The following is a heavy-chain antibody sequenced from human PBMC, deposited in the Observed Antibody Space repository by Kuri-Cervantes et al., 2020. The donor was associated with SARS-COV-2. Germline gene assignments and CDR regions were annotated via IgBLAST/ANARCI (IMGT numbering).Heavy chain of an antibody. D-gene: IGHD2-2*01. CDR3: AREYCSSTSCYGAFDI. J-gene: IGHJ3*02. Sequence: ESLKISCAVYGGSFSGYYWSWIRQPPGKGLEWIGEINHSGSTNYNPSLKSRVTISVDTSKSQFSLKLSSVTAADTAAYYCAREYCSSTSCYGAFDIWGQGTMVTVSS. CDR2: INHSGST. CDR1: GGSFSGYY. V-gene: IGHV4-34*01.